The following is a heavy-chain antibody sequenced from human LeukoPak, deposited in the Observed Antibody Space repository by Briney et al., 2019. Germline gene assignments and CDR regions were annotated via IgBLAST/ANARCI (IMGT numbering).Heavy chain of an antibody. CDR1: GYTFTSYD. D-gene: IGHD3-3*01. V-gene: IGHV1-8*01. J-gene: IGHJ5*02. CDR2: MNPNSGNT. CDR3: AREDYDFWSGYYRSDNWFDP. Sequence: ASVKVSCKASGYTFTSYDINWVRQATGQGLEWMGGMNPNSGNTGYAQKFQCRVTMTRNTSISTAYMELSSLRSEDTAVYYCAREDYDFWSGYYRSDNWFDPWGQGTLVTVSS.